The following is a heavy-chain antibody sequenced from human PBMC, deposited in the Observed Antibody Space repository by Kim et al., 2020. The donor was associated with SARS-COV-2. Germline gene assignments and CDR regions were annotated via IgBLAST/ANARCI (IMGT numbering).Heavy chain of an antibody. Sequence: SVKVSCKASGGTFSSYAISWVRQAPGQGLEWMGRIIPILGIANYAQKFQGRVTITADKSTSTAYMELSSLRSEDTAVYYCARGGLWFGENWFDPWGQGTLVTVSS. CDR3: ARGGLWFGENWFDP. D-gene: IGHD3-10*01. J-gene: IGHJ5*02. CDR2: IIPILGIA. CDR1: GGTFSSYA. V-gene: IGHV1-69*04.